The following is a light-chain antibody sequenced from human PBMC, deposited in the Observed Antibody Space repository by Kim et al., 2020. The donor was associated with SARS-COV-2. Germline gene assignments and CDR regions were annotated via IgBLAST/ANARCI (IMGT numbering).Light chain of an antibody. Sequence: SYELTQPLSVSVALGQTATIPCGGNNIENKNVHWYHQRPGQAPVLVMYRDKMRPSGIPERLSGSNSGNTATLTISRVEAGDEGDYYCQVWDSRTVVFGGGTKLAVL. CDR3: QVWDSRTVV. J-gene: IGLJ2*01. CDR1: NIENKN. V-gene: IGLV3-9*01. CDR2: RDK.